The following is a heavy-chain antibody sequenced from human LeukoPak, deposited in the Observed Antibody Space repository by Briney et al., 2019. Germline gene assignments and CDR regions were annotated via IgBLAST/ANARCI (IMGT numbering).Heavy chain of an antibody. CDR2: INTYTGNP. J-gene: IGHJ6*03. CDR3: ARRVYTIYYYLDV. Sequence: GASVKVSCKASRYSFTNYAMNWVRQAPGQGLEWMGWINTYTGNPTYAQGFTGRFVFSLDTSVSTAYLQISSLKAEDTAVYYGARRVYTIYYYLDVWGQGTTVTVSS. CDR1: RYSFTNYA. D-gene: IGHD2-2*02. V-gene: IGHV7-4-1*02.